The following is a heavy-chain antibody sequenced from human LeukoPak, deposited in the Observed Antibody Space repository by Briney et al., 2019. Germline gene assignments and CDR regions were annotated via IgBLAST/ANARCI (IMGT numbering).Heavy chain of an antibody. CDR2: INASNGNT. J-gene: IGHJ4*02. V-gene: IGHV1-3*01. CDR1: GYTFTSYA. CDR3: VSIAYCGGDCYFDY. D-gene: IGHD2-21*02. Sequence: ASVKVSCKASGYTFTSYAMHWVRQAPGQRLEWMGWINASNGNTKYSQKFQGRVTITRDTSASIAYMELSSLRSEDTAVYYCVSIAYCGGDCYFDYWGQGTLVTVSS.